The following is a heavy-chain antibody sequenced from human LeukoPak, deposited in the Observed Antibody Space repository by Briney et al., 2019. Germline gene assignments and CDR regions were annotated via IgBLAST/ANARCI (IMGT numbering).Heavy chain of an antibody. V-gene: IGHV3-21*01. CDR1: GFTFTTYS. J-gene: IGHJ3*02. Sequence: GGSLRLSCEASGFTFTTYSMTWVRQAPGKGLEWVSIISSGSSAIFSADALKGRFTISRDDAKNLLYLDMNSLRAEDTAVYYCARSPFTYYYDSSGSPWGAFDIWGQGTMVTVSS. CDR3: ARSPFTYYYDSSGSPWGAFDI. D-gene: IGHD3-22*01. CDR2: ISSGSSAI.